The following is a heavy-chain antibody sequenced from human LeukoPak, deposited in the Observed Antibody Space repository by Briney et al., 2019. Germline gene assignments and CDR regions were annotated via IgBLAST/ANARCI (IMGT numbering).Heavy chain of an antibody. D-gene: IGHD6-6*01. CDR3: MAESSSPWEGY. V-gene: IGHV3-7*01. CDR1: GFTFSHHW. CDR2: INEDGSVE. J-gene: IGHJ4*02. Sequence: GGSLRLSCADSGFTFSHHWMDWVRQAPGKGLEWVANINEDGSVENYLDSVKGRFTISRDNAKNSLYLQMNSLRAEDTAVYYCMAESSSPWEGYWGQGTLVTVSS.